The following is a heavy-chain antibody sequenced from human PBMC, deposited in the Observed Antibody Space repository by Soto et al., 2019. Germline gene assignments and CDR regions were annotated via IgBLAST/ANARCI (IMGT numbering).Heavy chain of an antibody. V-gene: IGHV3-33*06. CDR2: IWYNGSDK. J-gene: IGHJ6*02. CDR1: GFTLSSYG. Sequence: GGSLRLSCAVSGFTLSSYGMHWVRQAPGKGLEWVAVIWYNGSDKKYADSVKGRFTISRDNSEKTLYLQMNSLRAEDTAVYYCANAYGDWTGLYYYGMDVWGQGTTVTVSS. CDR3: ANAYGDWTGLYYYGMDV. D-gene: IGHD4-17*01.